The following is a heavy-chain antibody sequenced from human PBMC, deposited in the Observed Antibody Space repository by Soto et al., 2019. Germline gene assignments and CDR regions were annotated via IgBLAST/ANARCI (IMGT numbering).Heavy chain of an antibody. CDR1: GFAFSAYY. V-gene: IGHV3-11*01. J-gene: IGHJ4*02. CDR2: ISDSGTTI. CDR3: TRSDYDTSGYTDH. Sequence: QVQLVESGGGLVKPGGSLRLSCAASGFAFSAYYMSWIRQAPGKGLEWLSYISDSGTTIYYADSVKGRFTISRDNAKNSLYLQMNSLRAEDTAVYYCTRSDYDTSGYTDHWGQGTLVTVSS. D-gene: IGHD3-22*01.